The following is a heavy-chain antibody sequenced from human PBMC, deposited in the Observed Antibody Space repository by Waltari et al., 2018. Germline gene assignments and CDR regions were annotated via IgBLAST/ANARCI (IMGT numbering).Heavy chain of an antibody. Sequence: QVQLQESGPGLVKPSETLSLTCTVSGGSISSYYWSWIRQPPGKGLEWIGYIYYSGSTNYTPSLKSRVTISVDTSKNQFSLKLSSVTAADTAVYYCARKGDTAMDPYYFDYWGQGTLVTVSS. CDR1: GGSISSYY. CDR3: ARKGDTAMDPYYFDY. D-gene: IGHD5-18*01. J-gene: IGHJ4*02. V-gene: IGHV4-59*01. CDR2: IYYSGST.